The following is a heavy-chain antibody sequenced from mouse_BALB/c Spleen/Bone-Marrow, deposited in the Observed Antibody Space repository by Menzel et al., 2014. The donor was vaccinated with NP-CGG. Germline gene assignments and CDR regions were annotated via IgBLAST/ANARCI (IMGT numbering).Heavy chain of an antibody. J-gene: IGHJ3*01. CDR1: GYTFTDYY. CDR3: ARGGYYRYDGFAY. Sequence: VQLQQSGAELARPGASVKLSCKASGYTFTDYYINWVRRRTGQGLEWIGEIYPGNGNTCYNEKFKGNATLTADKSSSTAYMQLSSLTSEDSAVYFCARGGYYRYDGFAYWGQGTLVTVSA. D-gene: IGHD2-14*01. CDR2: IYPGNGNT. V-gene: IGHV1-77*01.